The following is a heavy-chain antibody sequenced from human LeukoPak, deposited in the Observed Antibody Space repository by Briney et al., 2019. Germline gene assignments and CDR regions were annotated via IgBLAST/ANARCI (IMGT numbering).Heavy chain of an antibody. CDR2: ITSSSSTI. D-gene: IGHD5-18*01. V-gene: IGHV3-48*04. Sequence: GSLRLSCAASGFTFSSYSMNWVRQAPGKGLEWVSYITSSSSTIYYADSVKGRFTISRDNAKNSLYLQMNSLRAEDTAVYYCASLLRRGYSYGSTDYWGQGTLVTVSS. J-gene: IGHJ4*02. CDR3: ASLLRRGYSYGSTDY. CDR1: GFTFSSYS.